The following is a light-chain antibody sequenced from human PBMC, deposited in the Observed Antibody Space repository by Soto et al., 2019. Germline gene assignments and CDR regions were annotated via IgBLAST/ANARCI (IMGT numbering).Light chain of an antibody. CDR2: TSN. V-gene: IGLV1-44*01. J-gene: IGLJ1*01. Sequence: QSVLTQPPSASGTPGQRVTISCSGSNSNIGSNKVNWYQQLPGTAPKLLIYTSNQRPSGVPDRFSGSKSGTSASLAISGLQSEDEADYYCATGDDSLHGYVFGTGTKVTVL. CDR1: NSNIGSNK. CDR3: ATGDDSLHGYV.